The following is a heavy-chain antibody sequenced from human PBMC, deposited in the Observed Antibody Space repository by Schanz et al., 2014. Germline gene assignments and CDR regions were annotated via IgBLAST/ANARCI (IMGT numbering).Heavy chain of an antibody. V-gene: IGHV3-15*01. CDR3: STTPNFYASGTYSWFDP. D-gene: IGHD3-10*01. CDR1: GFTFSNAW. Sequence: DAQVVESGGGLVKPGGSLRLSCVASGFTFSNAWMNWVRQGPGNRLEWVGRIKSRSDGGTTDYAAPVKGRFIISRDDSRNPLYLQMSGLKTEDTAVYYCSTTPNFYASGTYSWFDPWGQGTRVTVSS. J-gene: IGHJ5*02. CDR2: IKSRSDGGTT.